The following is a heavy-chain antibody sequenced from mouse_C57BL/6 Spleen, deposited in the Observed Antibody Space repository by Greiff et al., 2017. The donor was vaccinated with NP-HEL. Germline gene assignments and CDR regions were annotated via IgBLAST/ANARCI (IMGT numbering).Heavy chain of an antibody. D-gene: IGHD1-1*01. Sequence: VQRVESGPGLVAPSQSLSITCTVSGFSLTSYGVDWVRQPPGKGLEWLGVIWGGGSTNYNSALMSRLSISKDNSKSQVFLKMNSLQTDDTAMYYCAKRTYCSSSWWYFDVWGTGTTVTVSS. CDR3: AKRTYCSSSWWYFDV. CDR2: IWGGGST. J-gene: IGHJ1*03. V-gene: IGHV2-9*01. CDR1: GFSLTSYG.